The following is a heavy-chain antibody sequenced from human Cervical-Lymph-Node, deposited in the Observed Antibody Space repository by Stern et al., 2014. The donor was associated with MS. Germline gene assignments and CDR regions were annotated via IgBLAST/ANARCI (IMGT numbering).Heavy chain of an antibody. D-gene: IGHD3-16*01. Sequence: VQLVESGAEVKKPGASVKVSCKASGYTFTYYYMHWVRQAPGQGLEWIGLINPSGGSTTYAQKFQGRVTLTRDTSTSTVYMELSSVRSDDTAVYYCARSIREYAYGCDYWGQGTLVTVSS. J-gene: IGHJ4*02. CDR3: ARSIREYAYGCDY. CDR1: GYTFTYYY. CDR2: INPSGGST. V-gene: IGHV1-46*01.